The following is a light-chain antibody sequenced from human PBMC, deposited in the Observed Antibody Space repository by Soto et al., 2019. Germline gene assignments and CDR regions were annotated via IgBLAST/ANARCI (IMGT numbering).Light chain of an antibody. CDR1: QSVSSTY. Sequence: IVLTQSPGTLSLSPGERATLSCRASQSVSSTYLAWYQHKPGQAPRLLIYCASSRATGIPDRFSGSGAGTDFALTISRLEPDDFAVYYCQQYDRSPYTFGQGTKVDIK. CDR3: QQYDRSPYT. V-gene: IGKV3-20*01. CDR2: CAS. J-gene: IGKJ2*01.